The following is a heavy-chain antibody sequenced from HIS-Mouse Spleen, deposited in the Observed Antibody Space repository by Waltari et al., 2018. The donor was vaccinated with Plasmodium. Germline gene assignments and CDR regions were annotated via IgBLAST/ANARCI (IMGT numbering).Heavy chain of an antibody. D-gene: IGHD6-13*01. V-gene: IGHV1-2*02. Sequence: QVQLVQSGAEVKKPGASVKVSCKASGYTFTGYYMHWVRPAPGQGLEWMGWINPNSGGTNYAQEFQGRVTMTRDTSISTAYMELSRLRSDDTAVYYCARVLGYKAAAGTFVEYFQHWGQGTLVTVSS. CDR3: ARVLGYKAAAGTFVEYFQH. CDR2: INPNSGGT. CDR1: GYTFTGYY. J-gene: IGHJ1*01.